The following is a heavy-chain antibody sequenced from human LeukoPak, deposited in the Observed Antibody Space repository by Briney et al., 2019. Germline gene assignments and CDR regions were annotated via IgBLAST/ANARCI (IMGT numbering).Heavy chain of an antibody. Sequence: GGSLRLSCAASGFTFSSYWMHWVRQAPGRGLVWVSRINSDGSSTSYADSVKGRFTISRDNAKNTLYLQMSSLRAEDTAVYYCARSYWWYYYDSSGYYYRPNNYYYYGMDVWGQGTTVTVSS. CDR1: GFTFSSYW. D-gene: IGHD3-22*01. CDR2: INSDGSST. J-gene: IGHJ6*02. V-gene: IGHV3-74*01. CDR3: ARSYWWYYYDSSGYYYRPNNYYYYGMDV.